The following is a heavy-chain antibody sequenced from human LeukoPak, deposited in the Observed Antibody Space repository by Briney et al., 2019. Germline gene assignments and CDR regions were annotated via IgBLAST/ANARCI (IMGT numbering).Heavy chain of an antibody. D-gene: IGHD3-10*01. V-gene: IGHV4-31*03. CDR1: AGSISRGGHY. Sequence: SETLSLTCTVSAGSISRGGHYRRGIRQHPGKGLEWIGYIYYTGSSNYNPSLKSRISISVDTSKDQFSLKLSSVTAADTAVYFSARHGSWSYCEYWGQGALVIVSS. CDR3: ARHGSWSYCEY. CDR2: IYYTGSS. J-gene: IGHJ4*02.